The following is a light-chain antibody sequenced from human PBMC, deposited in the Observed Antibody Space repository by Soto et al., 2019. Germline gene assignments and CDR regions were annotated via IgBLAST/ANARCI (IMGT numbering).Light chain of an antibody. CDR3: QQYGGSPWT. V-gene: IGKV3-20*01. J-gene: IGKJ1*01. Sequence: DIVLTQSPGPLSLSPGERATLSCRASQSVRSSYLAWYQQKPGKAPRLLVYGASSRATGIPDRFGGSGSGTDFTLTVSRLEPEDFAVYYCQQYGGSPWTFGQGTKVEIK. CDR1: QSVRSSY. CDR2: GAS.